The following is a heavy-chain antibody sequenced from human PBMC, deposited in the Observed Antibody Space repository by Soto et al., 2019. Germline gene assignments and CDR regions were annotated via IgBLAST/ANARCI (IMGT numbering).Heavy chain of an antibody. V-gene: IGHV3-23*01. CDR1: GFTFSSHA. J-gene: IGHJ4*02. CDR2: ISGSGGST. D-gene: IGHD5-12*01. CDR3: AKYIVATINYFDY. Sequence: EVQLLESGGGLVQPGGSLRLSCAASGFTFSSHAMSWVRQAPGKGLEWVSAISGSGGSTYYADSVKGRFTISRDNSKNTLYLQMNSLRAEDTAVYYCAKYIVATINYFDYWGQGTLVTVSS.